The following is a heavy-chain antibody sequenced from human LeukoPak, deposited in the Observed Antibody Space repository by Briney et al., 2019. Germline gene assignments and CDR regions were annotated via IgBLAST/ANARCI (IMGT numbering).Heavy chain of an antibody. V-gene: IGHV3-23*01. CDR3: EKGKRVVTNLFDY. Sequence: QPGGSLRLSCAASGFTFSSYAMSWVRQAPGKGLEWVSAISGSGGSTYYADSVKGRFTISRDNSKNTLYLQMNSLRAEDTAVYYCEKGKRVVTNLFDYWGQGTLVTVSS. D-gene: IGHD4-23*01. CDR2: ISGSGGST. J-gene: IGHJ4*02. CDR1: GFTFSSYA.